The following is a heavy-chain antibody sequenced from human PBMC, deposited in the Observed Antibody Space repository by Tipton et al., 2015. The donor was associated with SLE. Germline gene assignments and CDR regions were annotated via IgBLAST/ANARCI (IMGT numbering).Heavy chain of an antibody. D-gene: IGHD3-16*01. CDR2: ISTYNGNT. CDR1: GYTFTTYG. Sequence: QSGAEVKKPGASVRVSCKASGYTFTTYGISWVRQAPGQGLEWMGWISTYNGNTNYAQKLQGRVTMTRDTSTSTVYMELSSLRSEDTAVYYCAEAGGYDTFDIWGQGTMVTVSS. J-gene: IGHJ3*02. V-gene: IGHV1-18*01. CDR3: AEAGGYDTFDI.